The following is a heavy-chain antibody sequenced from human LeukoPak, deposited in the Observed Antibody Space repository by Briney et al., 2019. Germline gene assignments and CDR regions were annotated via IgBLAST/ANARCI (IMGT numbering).Heavy chain of an antibody. CDR1: GGTFSSYA. J-gene: IGHJ4*02. D-gene: IGHD5-12*01. Sequence: SVKVSCKASGGTFSSYAISWVRQAPGRGLEWMGGIIPIFGTANYAQKFQGRVTITTDGSTSTAYMELSRLRSDDTAVYYCARGGYSGLGYWGQGTLVTVSS. V-gene: IGHV1-69*05. CDR3: ARGGYSGLGY. CDR2: IIPIFGTA.